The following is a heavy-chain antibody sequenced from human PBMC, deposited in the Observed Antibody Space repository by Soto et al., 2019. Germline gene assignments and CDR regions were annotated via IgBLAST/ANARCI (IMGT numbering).Heavy chain of an antibody. J-gene: IGHJ4*02. D-gene: IGHD2-2*01. V-gene: IGHV3-30*04. CDR3: ARDSAYSTASTHFDH. CDR2: VSSDGNHA. Sequence: PGGSLRLSCVGSGFTFSSDALHRVRQAPGKGLEWVAVVSSDGNHAYYPDHVKGRFTISRDNSQSTVYLQMKSLKPEDTATYYCARDSAYSTASTHFDHWGQGTLVTVSS. CDR1: GFTFSSDA.